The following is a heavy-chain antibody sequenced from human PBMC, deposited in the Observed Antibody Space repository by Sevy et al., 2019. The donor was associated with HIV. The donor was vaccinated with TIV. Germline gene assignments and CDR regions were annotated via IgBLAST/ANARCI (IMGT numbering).Heavy chain of an antibody. D-gene: IGHD3-16*01. V-gene: IGHV3-11*06. CDR2: ISSSSSYT. CDR1: GFTFSDYY. J-gene: IGHJ4*02. Sequence: GGSLRLSCAASGFTFSDYYMSWIRQAPGKGLEWVSYISSSSSYTNYADSVKGRFTISRDNAKNSRYLQMNSLRAEDTAVYYCARSSTYDYVWGSPCDYWGQGTLVTVSS. CDR3: ARSSTYDYVWGSPCDY.